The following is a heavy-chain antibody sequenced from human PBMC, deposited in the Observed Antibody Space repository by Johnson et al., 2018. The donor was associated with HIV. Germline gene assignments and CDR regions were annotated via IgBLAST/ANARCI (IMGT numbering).Heavy chain of an antibody. Sequence: QVQLVESGGGVVQPGGSLRLSCAASGFTFSSYGMHWVRQAPGKGLEWVAFIRYDGSNKYYADSVKGRFTISRDNSKNTLYMQMNSLRAEDTAVYYCAKGHSVVTTHDAFDMWGQGTMVTASS. V-gene: IGHV3-30*02. CDR1: GFTFSSYG. CDR3: AKGHSVVTTHDAFDM. J-gene: IGHJ3*02. D-gene: IGHD4-23*01. CDR2: IRYDGSNK.